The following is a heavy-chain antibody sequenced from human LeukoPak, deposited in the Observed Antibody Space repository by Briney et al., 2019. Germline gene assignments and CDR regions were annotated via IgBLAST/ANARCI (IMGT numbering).Heavy chain of an antibody. CDR1: GFTFDDYG. CDR3: HNGDYERVN. V-gene: IGHV3-23*01. CDR2: ISGSGGST. Sequence: GGSLKLSCAASGFTFDDYGMSWVRQAPGKGLEWVSAISGSGGSTYYADSVKGRFTISRDNSKNTLYLQMNSLRAEDTAVYYCHNGDYERVNWGQGTLVTVSS. J-gene: IGHJ4*02. D-gene: IGHD4-17*01.